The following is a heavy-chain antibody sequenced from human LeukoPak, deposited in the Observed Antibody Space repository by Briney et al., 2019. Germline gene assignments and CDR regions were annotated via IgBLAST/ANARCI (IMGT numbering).Heavy chain of an antibody. J-gene: IGHJ4*02. CDR2: MNPNSGNT. Sequence: ASVKVSCKASGYTFASYDINWVRQATGQGLEWMGWMNPNSGNTGYAQKFQGRVTITRNTSISTAYMELSSLRSEDTAVYYCARAGDYVGGWGDYWGQGTLVTVSS. CDR3: ARAGDYVGGWGDY. V-gene: IGHV1-8*03. D-gene: IGHD4-17*01. CDR1: GYTFASYD.